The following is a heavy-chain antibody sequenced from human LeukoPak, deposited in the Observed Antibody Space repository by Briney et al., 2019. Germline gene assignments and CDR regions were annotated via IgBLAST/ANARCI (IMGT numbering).Heavy chain of an antibody. J-gene: IGHJ4*02. V-gene: IGHV3-15*01. CDR1: GFTFSNAW. CDR2: IKSKTDGGTT. Sequence: GGSLRLSCAASGFTFSNAWMSWVRQAPGKGLEWVGRIKSKTDGGTTDYAAPVKGRFAISRDDSKNTLYLQMNSLRAEDPAVYYCAQDLPSQGHWGQGTLVTVSS. CDR3: AQDLPSQGH.